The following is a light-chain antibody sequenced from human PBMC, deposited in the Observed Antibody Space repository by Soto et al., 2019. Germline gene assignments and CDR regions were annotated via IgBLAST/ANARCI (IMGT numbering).Light chain of an antibody. CDR1: QSVSSN. V-gene: IGKV3-15*01. J-gene: IGKJ3*01. CDR2: AGS. Sequence: EVVMTQSPDILSVSPGERATLSCRASQSVSSNLAWYQQRPGQAPRLLIYAGSTRATGIPARFSGSGSGTDFTFTISSLQSEDFAIYYCQQYNKWPLFTFGPGTRVDVK. CDR3: QQYNKWPLFT.